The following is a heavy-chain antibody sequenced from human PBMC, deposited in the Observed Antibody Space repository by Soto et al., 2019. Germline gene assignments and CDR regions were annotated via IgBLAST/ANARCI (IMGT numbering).Heavy chain of an antibody. CDR2: TYYRSKWYN. CDR1: GDSVSSSSAA. Sequence: SQTLSLTCAISGDSVSSSSAAWNWIRQSPSRGLEWLGRTYYRSKWYNDYAVSVKSRISINPDTSKNQFSLQLISVTPDDTAVYHCERDVIIRHGGNSGLVFEVWRKGKMVT. J-gene: IGHJ3*01. D-gene: IGHD2-21*02. V-gene: IGHV6-1*01. CDR3: ERDVIIRHGGNSGLVFEV.